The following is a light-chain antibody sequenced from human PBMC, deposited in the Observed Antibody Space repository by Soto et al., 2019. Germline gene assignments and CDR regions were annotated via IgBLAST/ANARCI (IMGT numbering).Light chain of an antibody. CDR3: ASYTSGRTLV. CDR1: NSDIGGYNY. V-gene: IGLV2-14*03. Sequence: QSVLTQPASVSGSPGQSITISCTGTNSDIGGYNYVSWYQQHPGKAPKLVIFDVSDRLSGVSNHFSGSKSGSTASLTISGLRAEDEAEYYCASYTSGRTLVFGTGTEVTVL. J-gene: IGLJ1*01. CDR2: DVS.